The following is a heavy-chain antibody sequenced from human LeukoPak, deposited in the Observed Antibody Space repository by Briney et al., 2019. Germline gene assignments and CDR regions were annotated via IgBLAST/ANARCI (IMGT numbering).Heavy chain of an antibody. CDR2: FDPEDGET. CDR3: ARSPGREWLDGGGAFDI. D-gene: IGHD6-19*01. Sequence: ASVRVSCKVSGYTLTELFMHWVRQAPGKGLEWMGGFDPEDGETIYAQKFQGRVTMTEDTSTDTAYMELSSLRSEDTAVYYCARSPGREWLDGGGAFDIWRQGTMLTLSS. CDR1: GYTLTELF. V-gene: IGHV1-24*01. J-gene: IGHJ3*02.